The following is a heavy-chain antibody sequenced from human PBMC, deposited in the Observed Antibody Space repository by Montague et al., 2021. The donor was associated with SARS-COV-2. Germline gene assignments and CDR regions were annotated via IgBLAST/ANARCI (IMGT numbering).Heavy chain of an antibody. CDR3: VREARSSACAMDY. D-gene: IGHD2-2*01. V-gene: IGHV4-59*01. J-gene: IGHJ4*02. CDR1: GASMSGSY. Sequence: SETLSLTCTVSGASMSGSYWGWVRQPPGKGPEWIGNIYSSGSTHYNPSLKSRVTISVDTSKSQFSLRLTSVTAADTAVYYCVREARSSACAMDYWGQGTLVTVSS. CDR2: IYSSGST.